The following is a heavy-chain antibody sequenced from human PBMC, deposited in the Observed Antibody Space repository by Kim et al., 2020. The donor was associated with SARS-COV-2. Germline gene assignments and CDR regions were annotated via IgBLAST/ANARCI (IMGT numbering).Heavy chain of an antibody. V-gene: IGHV4-34*01. J-gene: IGHJ4*02. D-gene: IGHD3-22*01. CDR2: INHSGST. CDR3: ARGKGDYYDSKRSSGPRN. Sequence: SETLSLTCAVYGGSFSGYYWSWIRQPPGKGLEWIGEINHSGSTNYNPSLKSRVTISVDTSKNQFSLKLSSVTAADTAVYYCARGKGDYYDSKRSSGPRNWGQGTLVTVSS. CDR1: GGSFSGYY.